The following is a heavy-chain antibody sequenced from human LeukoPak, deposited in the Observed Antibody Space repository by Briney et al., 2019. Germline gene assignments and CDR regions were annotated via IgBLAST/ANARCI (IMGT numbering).Heavy chain of an antibody. Sequence: PGGSLRLSCAASGFTFSSYSMSWVRQAPGKGLQWVSIISGNSGSTYYADSVEGRFTISRDNSKNTLYLQMTSLRAEDTAVYYCSKRDGYRYGLDYWGQGTLVTVSS. D-gene: IGHD5-18*01. J-gene: IGHJ4*02. CDR2: ISGNSGST. V-gene: IGHV3-23*01. CDR3: SKRDGYRYGLDY. CDR1: GFTFSSYS.